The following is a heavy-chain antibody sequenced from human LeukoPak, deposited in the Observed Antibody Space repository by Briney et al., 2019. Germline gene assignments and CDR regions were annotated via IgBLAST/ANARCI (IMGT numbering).Heavy chain of an antibody. CDR2: IHGNGETT. J-gene: IGHJ3*01. CDR1: GFMFRRFG. Sequence: PGGSLRLSCVGSGFMFRRFGLIWVRQAPGKGLEWVSGIHGNGETTNYGDSVKGRFTISRDNSKSTLYLQMNSLRVEDTAEYFCGRDPNGGSVGAFEFWGQGTKVGVSS. D-gene: IGHD4-23*01. CDR3: GRDPNGGSVGAFEF. V-gene: IGHV3-23*01.